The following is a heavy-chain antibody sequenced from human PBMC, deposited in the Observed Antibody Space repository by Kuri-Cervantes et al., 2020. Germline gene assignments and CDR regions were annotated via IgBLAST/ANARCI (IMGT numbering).Heavy chain of an antibody. V-gene: IGHV3-13*01. CDR3: ARSPGGGPFSYYMDV. D-gene: IGHD3-3*02. CDR2: IGVAGGT. Sequence: GESLKISCVTSGFIITSYDIHWVRQSAGKGLEWVSAIGVAGGTYYPASVKGRFTLSREHAKNSVYLQMDSLTDGDTAVYYCARSPGGGPFSYYMDVWGKGTTVTVSS. J-gene: IGHJ6*03. CDR1: GFIITSYD.